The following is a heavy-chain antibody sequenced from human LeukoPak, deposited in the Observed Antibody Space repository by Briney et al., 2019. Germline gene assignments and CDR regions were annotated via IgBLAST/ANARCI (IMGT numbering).Heavy chain of an antibody. CDR3: AKHGPVPGVGYFAFDY. D-gene: IGHD1-26*01. V-gene: IGHV3-33*06. Sequence: PGRSLRLSCAASGFTLSRYGMHWVSQAPGKGLEWVADIWSDGNNKYYADSVKGRFTISRDNSKNTLYLQMNSLRAEDTAVYYCAKHGPVPGVGYFAFDYWGQGTLVAVSS. CDR1: GFTLSRYG. CDR2: IWSDGNNK. J-gene: IGHJ4*02.